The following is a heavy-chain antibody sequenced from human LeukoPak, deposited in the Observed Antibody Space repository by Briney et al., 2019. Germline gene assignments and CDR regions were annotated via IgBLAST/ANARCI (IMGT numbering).Heavy chain of an antibody. Sequence: GGSLRLSCAASGFTFSSYAMSWVRQAPGKGLEWVSTLSGSGGNTYYADSVKGRVTISRDNSKNTLYLQMNSLRAEDTAVYHCAKGSYYYDSADYFDYWGQGTMVTVSS. CDR1: GFTFSSYA. V-gene: IGHV3-23*01. CDR2: LSGSGGNT. D-gene: IGHD3-22*01. CDR3: AKGSYYYDSADYFDY. J-gene: IGHJ4*02.